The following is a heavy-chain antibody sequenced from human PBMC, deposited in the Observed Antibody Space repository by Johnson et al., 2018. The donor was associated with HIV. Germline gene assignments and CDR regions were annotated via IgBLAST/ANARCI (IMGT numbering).Heavy chain of an antibody. J-gene: IGHJ3*02. Sequence: VQLVESGGGLVQPGGSLRLSCAASGFTFSSYWMSWVRQAPGKGLEWVSRINSDGSSTNYADSVKGRFTISRDNSKNTLYLQMNSLRAEDTALYYCARLAAYDAFDIWGQGTMVTVSS. CDR3: ARLAAYDAFDI. CDR2: INSDGSST. D-gene: IGHD6-25*01. CDR1: GFTFSSYW. V-gene: IGHV3-74*02.